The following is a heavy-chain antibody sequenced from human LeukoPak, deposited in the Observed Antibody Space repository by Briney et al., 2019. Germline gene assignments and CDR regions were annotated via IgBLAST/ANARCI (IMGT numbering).Heavy chain of an antibody. Sequence: PSETLPLTCTVSGGSISSSSYYWGWIRQPPGKGLEWIGSIYYSGSTYYNPSLKSRVTISVDTSKNQFSLKLSSVTAADTAVYYCARGDYYDSSGYPDIWGQGTMVTVSS. CDR3: ARGDYYDSSGYPDI. D-gene: IGHD3-22*01. J-gene: IGHJ3*02. V-gene: IGHV4-39*07. CDR2: IYYSGST. CDR1: GGSISSSSYY.